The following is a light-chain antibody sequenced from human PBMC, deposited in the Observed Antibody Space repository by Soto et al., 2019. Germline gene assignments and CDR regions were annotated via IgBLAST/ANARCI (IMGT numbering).Light chain of an antibody. CDR3: SSYTSSSTHYV. CDR2: EVS. J-gene: IGLJ1*01. CDR1: SSDVGGYNY. V-gene: IGLV2-14*01. Sequence: QSFLTQPASVYGSPGQSITISCTGTSSDVGGYNYVSWYQQHPGKAPKLMIYEVSNRPSGVSNRFSGSKSGNTASLTISGLQAEEEADYYCSSYTSSSTHYVFGTGTKVTVL.